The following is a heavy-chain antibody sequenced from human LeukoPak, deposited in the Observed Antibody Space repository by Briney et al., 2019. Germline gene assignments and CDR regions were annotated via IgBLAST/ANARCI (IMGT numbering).Heavy chain of an antibody. CDR3: ARDGYNPYYYYMDV. CDR2: INPNSGGT. J-gene: IGHJ6*03. V-gene: IGHV1-2*02. D-gene: IGHD5-24*01. Sequence: ASVKVSCKASGYTYTGYYMHWVRQAPGQGLEWMGWINPNSGGTNYAQKFQGRVTMTRDTSISTAYMELSRLRSDDTAVYYCARDGYNPYYYYMDVWGKGTTVTVSS. CDR1: GYTYTGYY.